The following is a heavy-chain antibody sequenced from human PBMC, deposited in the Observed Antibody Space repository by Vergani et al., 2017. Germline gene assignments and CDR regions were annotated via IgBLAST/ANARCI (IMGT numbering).Heavy chain of an antibody. CDR2: FYTGGGT. V-gene: IGHV4-61*02. CDR3: ARDPLYGTTWPVLLLGMDV. D-gene: IGHD1-14*01. J-gene: IGHJ6*02. CDR1: GCSISRGSYY. Sequence: QVQLQESGPGLVRPSQTLSLTCTVSGCSISRGSYYWSWFRQPAGKGLEWIGRFYTGGGTSNNAPLKSRVTISVDTSNNQFSLQLSSVTAADTAVYYCARDPLYGTTWPVLLLGMDVWGQGTTVTVSS.